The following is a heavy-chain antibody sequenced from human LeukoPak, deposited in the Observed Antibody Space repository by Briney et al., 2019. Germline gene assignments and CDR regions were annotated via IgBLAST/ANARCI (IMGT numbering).Heavy chain of an antibody. V-gene: IGHV4-34*01. CDR3: ARRLRGYYYYGMDV. CDR2: INHSGST. D-gene: IGHD3-16*01. Sequence: SETLSLTCAVYGGSFSGYYWSWIRQPPGKGLEWIGEINHSGSTNYNPSLKSRVTISVDTSKNQFSLKLSSVTAADTAVYYCARRLRGYYYYGMDVWGQGTTVTVSS. CDR1: GGSFSGYY. J-gene: IGHJ6*02.